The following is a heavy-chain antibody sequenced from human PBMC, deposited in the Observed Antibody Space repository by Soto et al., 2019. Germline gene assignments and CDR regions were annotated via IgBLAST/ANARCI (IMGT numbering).Heavy chain of an antibody. D-gene: IGHD3-16*02. V-gene: IGHV1-46*01. Sequence: QVQLVQSGAEVKKPGASVKVSCKASGYTFTSYYMHWVRQAPGQGLEWMGIINPSGDSTSYAQKFEGRVTMTRDTSKSRVYRELSSLRSEDTAVYYCARSYYHYVWGSYRSAHFDYWGQGTLVTVSS. CDR1: GYTFTSYY. CDR2: INPSGDST. CDR3: ARSYYHYVWGSYRSAHFDY. J-gene: IGHJ4*02.